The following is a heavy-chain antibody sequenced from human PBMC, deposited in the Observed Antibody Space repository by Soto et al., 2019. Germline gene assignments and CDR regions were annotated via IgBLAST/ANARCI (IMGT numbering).Heavy chain of an antibody. D-gene: IGHD2-21*02. CDR1: GGSISSGDYY. CDR3: ARHPSDFWFDP. Sequence: SETLSLTCTVSGGSISSGDYYWSWIRQPPGKGLGWIGSIYYSGSTYYNPSLKSRVTVSVDTSKNQFSLKLSSVTAADTAVYYCARHPSDFWFDPWGQGTLVTVS. J-gene: IGHJ5*02. V-gene: IGHV4-30-4*01. CDR2: IYYSGST.